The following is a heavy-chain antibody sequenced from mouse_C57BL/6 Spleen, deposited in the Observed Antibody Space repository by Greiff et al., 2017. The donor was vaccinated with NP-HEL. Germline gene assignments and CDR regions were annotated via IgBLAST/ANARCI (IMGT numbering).Heavy chain of an antibody. J-gene: IGHJ4*01. V-gene: IGHV3-6*01. D-gene: IGHD4-1*01. CDR1: GYSITSGYY. CDR2: ISYDGSN. CDR3: AREELTGTRYYAMDY. Sequence: EVQLQESGPGLVKPSQSLSLTCSVTGYSITSGYYWNWIRQFPGNKLEWMGYISYDGSNNYNPSLKNRISITRDTSKNQFFLKLNSVTTEDTATYYCAREELTGTRYYAMDYWGQGTSVTVSS.